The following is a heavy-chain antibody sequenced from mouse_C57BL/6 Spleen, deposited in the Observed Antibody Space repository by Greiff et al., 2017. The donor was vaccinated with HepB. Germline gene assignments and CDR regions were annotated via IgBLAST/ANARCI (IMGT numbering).Heavy chain of an antibody. J-gene: IGHJ1*03. CDR1: GYTFTDHT. CDR2: IYPRDGST. Sequence: VQLVESDAELVKPGASVKISCKVSGYTFTDHTIHWMKQRPEQGLEWIGYIYPRDGSTKYNEKFKGKATLTADKSSSTAYMQLNSLTSEDSAVYFCARSGPPPYYGSSYDWYFDVWGTGTTVTVSS. V-gene: IGHV1-78*01. D-gene: IGHD1-1*01. CDR3: ARSGPPPYYGSSYDWYFDV.